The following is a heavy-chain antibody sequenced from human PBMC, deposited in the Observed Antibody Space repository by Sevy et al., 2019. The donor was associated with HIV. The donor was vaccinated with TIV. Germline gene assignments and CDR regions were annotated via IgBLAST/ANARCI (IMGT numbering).Heavy chain of an antibody. CDR3: ARVIAAAGGRIYYYYGMDV. Sequence: GGSLRLSCAASGFTFSSYWMSWVRQAPGKGLEWVANIKQDGSEKYYVHSVKGRFTISRDNAKNSLYLQMNSLRAEDTAVYYCARVIAAAGGRIYYYYGMDVWGQGTTVTVSS. V-gene: IGHV3-7*01. D-gene: IGHD6-13*01. J-gene: IGHJ6*02. CDR1: GFTFSSYW. CDR2: IKQDGSEK.